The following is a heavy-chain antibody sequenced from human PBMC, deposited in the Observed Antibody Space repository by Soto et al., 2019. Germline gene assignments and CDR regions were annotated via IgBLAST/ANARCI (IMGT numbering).Heavy chain of an antibody. V-gene: IGHV1-46*01. Sequence: QVQLVQSGAEVKKPGASVKVSCKASGYTFTSYYMHWVRQAPGQGLEWMGIINPSGGSTSYAQKFQGRVTMTRDTSTSTVYMELSSLRSEDTAVYYCARGPTIFGAAGGMDVWGQGTTVTVSS. D-gene: IGHD3-3*01. J-gene: IGHJ6*02. CDR1: GYTFTSYY. CDR3: ARGPTIFGAAGGMDV. CDR2: INPSGGST.